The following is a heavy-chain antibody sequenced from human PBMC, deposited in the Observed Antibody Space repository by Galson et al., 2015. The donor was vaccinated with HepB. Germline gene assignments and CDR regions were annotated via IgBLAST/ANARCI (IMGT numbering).Heavy chain of an antibody. J-gene: IGHJ4*02. CDR3: ARTESMANYIDY. V-gene: IGHV1-18*01. Sequence: SVKVSCKASGFKFTSYGFDWVRRAPGQGLEWLGWNSAYSGHTKYTQNFQGRVTMTTDTSTTTAYMELRDLRSDDTAVYYCARTESMANYIDYWGRGTLVTVST. CDR1: GFKFTSYG. D-gene: IGHD6-6*01. CDR2: NSAYSGHT.